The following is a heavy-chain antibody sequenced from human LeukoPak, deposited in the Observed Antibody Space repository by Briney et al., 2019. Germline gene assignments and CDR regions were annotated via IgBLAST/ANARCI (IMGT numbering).Heavy chain of an antibody. V-gene: IGHV4-30-4*01. Sequence: SETLSLTCTVSGGSISSGDYYWSWIRQPPGKGLEWIGYIYYSGSTYYNPSLKSRVTISVDTSKNQFSLKLSSVTAADTAVYYCARGLHYYDSSGPYYFDYWGQGTLVTVSS. D-gene: IGHD3-22*01. CDR1: GGSISSGDYY. CDR2: IYYSGST. CDR3: ARGLHYYDSSGPYYFDY. J-gene: IGHJ4*02.